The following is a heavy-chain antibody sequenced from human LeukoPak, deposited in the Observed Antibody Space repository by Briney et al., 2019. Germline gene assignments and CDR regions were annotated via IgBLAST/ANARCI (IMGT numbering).Heavy chain of an antibody. D-gene: IGHD6-13*01. CDR3: ARDGSWGHDS. V-gene: IGHV4-59*01. J-gene: IGHJ4*02. CDR2: VYSSGTT. Sequence: SETLSLTCTVSGGSISSSYWSWIRQPPGKGLEWIGHVYSSGTTSYNPSLKSRVTISVDTPKNQFSLKLTSVTAADTAVYYCARDGSWGHDSWGQGPLVSVSS. CDR1: GGSISSSY.